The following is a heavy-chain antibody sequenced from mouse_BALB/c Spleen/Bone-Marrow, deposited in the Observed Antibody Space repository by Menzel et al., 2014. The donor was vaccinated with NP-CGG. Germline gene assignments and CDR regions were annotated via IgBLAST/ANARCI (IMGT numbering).Heavy chain of an antibody. Sequence: VQLQQSGAELVKPGASVKLSCTASGFNIKDTYMHWVKQRPEQGLEWIGRIDPANGNTKYDPKFQGKATITADTSSNTAYLQLSSLTSEDTAVYYRARWEYYAMDYWVQGTSVTVSS. CDR3: ARWEYYAMDY. V-gene: IGHV14-3*02. D-gene: IGHD4-1*01. CDR2: IDPANGNT. CDR1: GFNIKDTY. J-gene: IGHJ4*01.